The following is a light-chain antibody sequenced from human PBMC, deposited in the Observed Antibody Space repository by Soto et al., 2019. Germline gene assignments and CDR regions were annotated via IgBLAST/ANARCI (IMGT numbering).Light chain of an antibody. CDR1: SSNIGAGYD. CDR3: QSYDSSLSAYVV. V-gene: IGLV1-40*01. J-gene: IGLJ2*01. CDR2: GNS. Sequence: QAVVTQPPSVSGAPGQRVTISCTGSSSNIGAGYDVHWYHQLPGTAPKLLIYGNSNRPSGVPDRFSGSKSGTSASLAITGLQAEDEADYYCQSYDSSLSAYVVFGGGTQLTVL.